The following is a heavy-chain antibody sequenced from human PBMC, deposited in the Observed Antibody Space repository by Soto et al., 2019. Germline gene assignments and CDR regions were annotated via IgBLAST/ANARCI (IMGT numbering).Heavy chain of an antibody. D-gene: IGHD6-19*01. CDR2: INSDGSST. J-gene: IGHJ4*02. Sequence: EVQLVESGGGLVQPGGSLRLSCAASGFTFSSYWMHWVRQAPGKGLVWVSRINSDGSSTSYADSVKGRFTISRDNAKNTLYLQMNSLRAADTGGYYCAVAVAGPTAIGYWGQGTLVTVSS. CDR3: AVAVAGPTAIGY. V-gene: IGHV3-74*01. CDR1: GFTFSSYW.